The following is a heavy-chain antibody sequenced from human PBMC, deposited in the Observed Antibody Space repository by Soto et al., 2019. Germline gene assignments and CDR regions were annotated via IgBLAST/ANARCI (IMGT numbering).Heavy chain of an antibody. J-gene: IGHJ4*02. V-gene: IGHV3-30*18. D-gene: IGHD3-22*01. CDR3: AKGYYDRSGYYPLFDH. CDR1: GFTFSSSG. Sequence: GGSLRLSCAASGFTFSSSGMHWVRQAPGKGLEWVAVISFDGSTKYSADSVKGRFTISRDTSKNTLYLQMNSLRAEDTAVYYCAKGYYDRSGYYPLFDHWGQGTLVTVSS. CDR2: ISFDGSTK.